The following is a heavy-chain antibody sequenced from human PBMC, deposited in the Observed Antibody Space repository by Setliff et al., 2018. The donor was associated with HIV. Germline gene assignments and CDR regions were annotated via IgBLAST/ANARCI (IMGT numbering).Heavy chain of an antibody. V-gene: IGHV3-21*03. D-gene: IGHD2-2*01. CDR1: GFTFSSWN. Sequence: GGSLRLSCAASGFTFSSWNMNWVRQAPGKGLEWVSSISSTSTYTYYADSVQGRFSISRDNAKNSLYLQMNSLKTEDTAVYYCTTGIWYQLLWGYYYYGMDVWGQGTTVNVSS. J-gene: IGHJ6*02. CDR2: ISSTSTYT. CDR3: TTGIWYQLLWGYYYYGMDV.